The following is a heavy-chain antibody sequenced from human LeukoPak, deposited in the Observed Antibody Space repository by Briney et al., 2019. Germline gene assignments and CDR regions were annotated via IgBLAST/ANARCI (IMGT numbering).Heavy chain of an antibody. D-gene: IGHD2-2*01. V-gene: IGHV4-61*01. CDR1: GGSVSSGSNY. J-gene: IGHJ4*02. Sequence: KPSEPLSLTCTVSGGSVSSGSNYWRWIRQPPGKGLEWIGYISYSGNTNYNHSLKSLFTISLDTSKNQFSLRLSSVTAAVTAVYACARAYCTRTSCYVHGWGQGTLVTVST. CDR3: ARAYCTRTSCYVHG. CDR2: ISYSGNT.